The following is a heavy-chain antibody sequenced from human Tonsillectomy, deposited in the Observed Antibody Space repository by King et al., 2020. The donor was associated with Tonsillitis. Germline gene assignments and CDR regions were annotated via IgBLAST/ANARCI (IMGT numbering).Heavy chain of an antibody. V-gene: IGHV1-2*02. D-gene: IGHD5-18*01. J-gene: IGHJ4*02. CDR1: GYTFTGYY. CDR3: ARDPVSLGYSYGPKPPYFDY. Sequence: QLVQSGAEVKKPGASVKVSCKASGYTFTGYYMHWVRQAPGQGLEWMGWINPNSGGTNYAQKFQGRVTMTRDTSISTAYMELSRLRSDDTAVYYCARDPVSLGYSYGPKPPYFDYWGQGTLVTVSS. CDR2: INPNSGGT.